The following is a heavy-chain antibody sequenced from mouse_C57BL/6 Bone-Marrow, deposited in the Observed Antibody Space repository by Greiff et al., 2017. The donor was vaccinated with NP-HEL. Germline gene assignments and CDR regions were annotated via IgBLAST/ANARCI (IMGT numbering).Heavy chain of an antibody. CDR3: ARGAY. Sequence: QVQLQQSGAELVKPGASVKISCKASGYEFSNYWMNWVKQRPGKGLEWIGQIYPGDGDTNYNGKFKDKATLNADKSSSNAYMQLSRLTSEDSAVYFCARGAYWGQGTLVTVSA. V-gene: IGHV1-80*01. CDR2: IYPGDGDT. J-gene: IGHJ3*01. CDR1: GYEFSNYW.